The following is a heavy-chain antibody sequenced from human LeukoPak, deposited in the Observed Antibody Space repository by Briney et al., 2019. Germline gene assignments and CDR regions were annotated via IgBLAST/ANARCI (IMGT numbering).Heavy chain of an antibody. J-gene: IGHJ4*02. D-gene: IGHD3-9*01. CDR1: GFTFGNYA. Sequence: GGSLRLSCAASGFTFGNYAIAWVRQAPGKGLEWVSGTSGSGVRTDYAESVKGPFTVSRDNSKNTLYLEMNSLRAEDTAVYYCAKGAVHYDILTGYLNWGQGTLVTVSA. CDR2: TSGSGVRT. V-gene: IGHV3-23*01. CDR3: AKGAVHYDILTGYLN.